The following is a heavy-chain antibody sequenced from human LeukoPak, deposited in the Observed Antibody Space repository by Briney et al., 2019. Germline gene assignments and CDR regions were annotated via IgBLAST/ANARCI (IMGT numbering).Heavy chain of an antibody. CDR2: IKQDGSEK. J-gene: IGHJ5*02. Sequence: PSETLSLTCTVSGGSISSSSYYWGWIRQPPGKGLEWVANIKQDGSEKDYVDSVKGRFTISRDNGKNSLYLQMNSLRAEDTAVYYCARDQRAAAGYNWFDPWGQGTLVTVSS. D-gene: IGHD6-13*01. CDR1: GGSISSSSYY. V-gene: IGHV3-7*01. CDR3: ARDQRAAAGYNWFDP.